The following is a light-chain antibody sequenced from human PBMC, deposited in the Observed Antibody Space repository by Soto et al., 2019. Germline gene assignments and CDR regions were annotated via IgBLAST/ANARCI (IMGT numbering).Light chain of an antibody. CDR3: QQYHRYSWT. J-gene: IGKJ1*01. Sequence: DNQMTQSPSTLSASVGDRVSIACRASQSISSSLAWYQQKPGKAPKLLIYDASSLESGVPTRFSGSGSGTEFTLSINSLKPQATYCCQQYHRYSWTFGQGTKV. CDR2: DAS. V-gene: IGKV1-5*01. CDR1: QSISSS.